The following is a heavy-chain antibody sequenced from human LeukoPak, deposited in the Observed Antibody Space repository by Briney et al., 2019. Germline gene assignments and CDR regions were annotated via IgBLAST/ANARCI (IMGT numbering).Heavy chain of an antibody. CDR1: GGPISSYY. D-gene: IGHD6-6*01. CDR3: AAKSDSSSSEY. V-gene: IGHV4-59*01. Sequence: PSETLSLTCTVSGGPISSYYWSWIRQPPGKGLEWIGYIYYSGSTNYNPSLKSRVTISVDTSKNQFSLKLSSVTAADTAVYHCAAKSDSSSSEYWGQGTLVTVSS. J-gene: IGHJ4*02. CDR2: IYYSGST.